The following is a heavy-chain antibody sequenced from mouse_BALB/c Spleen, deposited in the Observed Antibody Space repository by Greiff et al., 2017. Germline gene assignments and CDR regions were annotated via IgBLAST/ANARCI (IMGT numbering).Heavy chain of an antibody. CDR1: GFSLTSYG. V-gene: IGHV2-9*02. CDR2: IWAGGST. CDR3: AREPDGYRCAY. D-gene: IGHD1-2*01. Sequence: QVHVKQSGPGLVAPSQRLSITCTVSGFSLTSYGVHWVRQPPGKGLEWLGVIWAGGSTNYNSALMSRLSISKDNSKSQVFLKMNSLQTDDTAMYYCAREPDGYRCAYWGQGTLVTVSA. J-gene: IGHJ3*01.